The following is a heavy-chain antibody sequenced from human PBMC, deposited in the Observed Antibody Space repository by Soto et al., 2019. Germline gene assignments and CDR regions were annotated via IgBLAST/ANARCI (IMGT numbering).Heavy chain of an antibody. CDR3: ARGGLPDPVVVVGHTPFDP. Sequence: ASVKVSCKASGYTFTNYDINWVRQAPGQGLEWMGWISAYNGDTNYAQKLQGRVTMTTDTSTSTAYMELRSLRSDDTAVYYCARGGLPDPVVVVGHTPFDPWGQGTLVTVSS. CDR1: GYTFTNYD. CDR2: ISAYNGDT. D-gene: IGHD2-15*01. V-gene: IGHV1-18*01. J-gene: IGHJ5*02.